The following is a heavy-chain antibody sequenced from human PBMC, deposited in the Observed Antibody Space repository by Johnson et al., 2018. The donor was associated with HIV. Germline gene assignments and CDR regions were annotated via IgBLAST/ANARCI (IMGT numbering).Heavy chain of an antibody. V-gene: IGHV3-7*01. Sequence: VQLVESGGGLVQPGGSLRLSCVVSGFTFSRYWMSWVRQAPGKGLEWVANIKQDGSEKQYVDSVKGRFTISRDNAKNSLYLQMNSLRAEDTAVYYCARDNGAVAGPEGAFDIWGQGTMVTVSS. J-gene: IGHJ3*02. D-gene: IGHD6-19*01. CDR2: IKQDGSEK. CDR1: GFTFSRYW. CDR3: ARDNGAVAGPEGAFDI.